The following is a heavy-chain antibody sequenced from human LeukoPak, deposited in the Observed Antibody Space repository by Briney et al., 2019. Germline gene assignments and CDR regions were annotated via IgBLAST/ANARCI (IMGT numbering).Heavy chain of an antibody. Sequence: GGSLRLSCAASGFTFSSYWMSWVRQAPGKGLEWVANIKQDGSEKYYVDSVKGRFTISRDNAKNSLYLQMNSLRAEDTAVYYCARVYDSAAAKYSSGWYMDYYYYYYMDVWGKGTTVTVSS. V-gene: IGHV3-7*01. CDR1: GFTFSSYW. CDR2: IKQDGSEK. D-gene: IGHD6-19*01. CDR3: ARVYDSAAAKYSSGWYMDYYYYYYMDV. J-gene: IGHJ6*03.